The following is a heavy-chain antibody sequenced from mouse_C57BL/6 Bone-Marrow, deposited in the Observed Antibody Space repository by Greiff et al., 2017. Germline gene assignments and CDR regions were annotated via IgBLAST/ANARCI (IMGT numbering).Heavy chain of an antibody. D-gene: IGHD3-2*02. CDR2: MNSDGGST. CDR3: ARLGAQAFYYAMDY. J-gene: IGHJ4*01. V-gene: IGHV5-2*01. CDR1: EYEFPSHD. Sequence: EVKLVESGGGLVQPGESLKLSCESNEYEFPSHDMSWVRKTPEKRLELVAAMNSDGGSTYYPDTMERRFIISRDNTKKTLYLQMSSLRSEDTALYYCARLGAQAFYYAMDYWGQGTSVTVSS.